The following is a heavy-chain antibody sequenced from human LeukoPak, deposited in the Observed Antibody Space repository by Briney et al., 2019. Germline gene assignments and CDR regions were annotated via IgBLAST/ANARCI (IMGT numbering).Heavy chain of an antibody. CDR1: GYTFTSYD. Sequence: ASGKVSCKASGYTFTSYDINWVRQAPGQGLEWMGWINPNSGGTNYAQKFQGRVTMTRDTSISAAYMELSRLRSDDTAVYYCARGPITAMPGIDYWGQGTLVTVSS. D-gene: IGHD5-18*01. V-gene: IGHV1-2*02. CDR3: ARGPITAMPGIDY. CDR2: INPNSGGT. J-gene: IGHJ4*02.